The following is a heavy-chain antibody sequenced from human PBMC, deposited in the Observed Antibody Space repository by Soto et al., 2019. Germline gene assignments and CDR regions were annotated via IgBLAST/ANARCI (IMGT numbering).Heavy chain of an antibody. D-gene: IGHD1-1*01. CDR1: GGTFSSYT. CDR3: ARDSTGPGYYYMDV. V-gene: IGHV1-69*02. CDR2: IIPILGIA. Sequence: QVQLVQSGAEVKKPGSSVKVSCKASGGTFSSYTISWVRQAPGQGLEWMGRIIPILGIANYAQKFQGRVTITVDKSTSTAYMELSSLRSEDTAVYYCARDSTGPGYYYMDVWGKGTTVTVSS. J-gene: IGHJ6*03.